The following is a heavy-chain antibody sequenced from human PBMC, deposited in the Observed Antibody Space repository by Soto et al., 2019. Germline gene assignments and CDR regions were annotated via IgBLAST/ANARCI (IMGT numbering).Heavy chain of an antibody. D-gene: IGHD6-6*01. Sequence: EVQLVESGGGLVQPGGSLRLSCAASGFTFSSFWMSWGRQAPGKGREWVANIKQDGSENYYVDSGKGRFTISRDNAKNSLYLQMNSLTAEDTAIYYCAKVKSLAGQEWGQGTLVTVSS. V-gene: IGHV3-7*05. CDR1: GFTFSSFW. CDR3: AKVKSLAGQE. J-gene: IGHJ4*02. CDR2: IKQDGSEN.